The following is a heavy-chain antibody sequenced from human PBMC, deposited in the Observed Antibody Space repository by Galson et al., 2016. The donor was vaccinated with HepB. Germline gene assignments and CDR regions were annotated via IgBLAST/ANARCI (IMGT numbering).Heavy chain of an antibody. J-gene: IGHJ6*02. CDR3: ARRLGDGMDV. CDR1: GFRFENYW. Sequence: SLRLSCAISGFRFENYWMSWVRQVPGKGPEWVANIDESGSREYYLASVMGRFTISRDNGRNALYLQMIGLRAEDSAIYYCARRLGDGMDVWGQGTTVKVSS. CDR2: IDESGSRE. D-gene: IGHD4-11*01. V-gene: IGHV3-7*03.